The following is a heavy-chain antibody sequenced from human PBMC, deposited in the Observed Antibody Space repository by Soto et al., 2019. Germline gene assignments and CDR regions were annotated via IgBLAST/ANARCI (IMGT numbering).Heavy chain of an antibody. CDR1: GFTFHDYA. V-gene: IGHV3-23*01. D-gene: IGHD3-22*01. CDR3: ARDLGYYDSSGYFDY. J-gene: IGHJ4*02. CDR2: IAFTGST. Sequence: GGSLRLSCATSGFTFHDYAMSWVRQAPGKGLEWVSAIAFTGSTYYADSVKGRFTISRDNSKNTLYLQMNNLRAEDTAVYYCARDLGYYDSSGYFDYWGQGTLVTVSS.